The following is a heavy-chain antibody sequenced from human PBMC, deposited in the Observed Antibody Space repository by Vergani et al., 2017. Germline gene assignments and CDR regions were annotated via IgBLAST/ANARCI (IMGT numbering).Heavy chain of an antibody. CDR3: ARVPRYDSSGYYSPRFDY. CDR2: INHSGST. V-gene: IGHV4-34*01. CDR1: GGSFSGYY. J-gene: IGHJ4*02. Sequence: QVQLQQWGAGLLKPSETLSLTCAVYGGSFSGYYWSWIRQPPGKGLEWIGEINHSGSTNYNPSLKSRVTISVDTSKNQFSLQLSSVTAADTAVYYCARVPRYDSSGYYSPRFDYWGQGTLVTVSS. D-gene: IGHD3-22*01.